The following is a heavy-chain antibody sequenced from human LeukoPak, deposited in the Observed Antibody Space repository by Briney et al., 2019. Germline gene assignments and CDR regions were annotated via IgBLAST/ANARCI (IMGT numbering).Heavy chain of an antibody. CDR2: IGIDSGNT. CDR1: GFPFIEYS. Sequence: PGGSLRLSCTASGFPFIEYSMNWVRQAPGKGLEWISYIGIDSGNTKYADSERGRFTISADKAKNSLHLQMNSLRVEDTAVYYCARDHNYAFDNWAREPWSPSPQ. D-gene: IGHD1-1*01. J-gene: IGHJ4*02. V-gene: IGHV3-48*01. CDR3: ARDHNYAFDN.